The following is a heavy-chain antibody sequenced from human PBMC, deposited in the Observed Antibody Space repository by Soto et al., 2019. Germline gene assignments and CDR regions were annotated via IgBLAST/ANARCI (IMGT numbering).Heavy chain of an antibody. Sequence: SETLSVTCAVSGGSISSSNWWSWVRQPPGKGLEWIGEIYHSGSTNYNPSLKSRVPISVDKSKNQFSLKLSSVTAADTAVYYCATLNFTGGDYEYFDYWGQGTLVTVSS. D-gene: IGHD4-17*01. V-gene: IGHV4-4*02. CDR2: IYHSGST. CDR3: ATLNFTGGDYEYFDY. CDR1: GGSISSSNW. J-gene: IGHJ4*02.